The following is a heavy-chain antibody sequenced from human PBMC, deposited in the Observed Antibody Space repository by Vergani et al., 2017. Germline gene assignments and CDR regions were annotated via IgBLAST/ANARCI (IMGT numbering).Heavy chain of an antibody. V-gene: IGHV3-11*04. CDR2: ISPGASTV. D-gene: IGHD5-18*01. CDR1: GFKFSDQY. J-gene: IGHJ6*02. CDR3: AKNPGIDTSGQYYAMDV. Sequence: LEESGGGSVKPGGSLRLSCAASGFKFSDQYMSWIRQAPGKGLEWVSHISPGASTVSYTDSVTGRFTGSRDNDNNSLTLDMTTQRVEDTAVYYCAKNPGIDTSGQYYAMDVWGQGTRVTVSS.